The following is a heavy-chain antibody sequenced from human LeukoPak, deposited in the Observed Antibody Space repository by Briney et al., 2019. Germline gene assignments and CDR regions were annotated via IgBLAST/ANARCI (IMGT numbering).Heavy chain of an antibody. CDR2: IYYSGST. CDR3: ARDHDTGNAFDI. Sequence: PSETLSLTCTVSGGSISSYYWSWIRQPPGKGLEWIGYIYYSGSTNYNPSLKSRVTISVDTSKNQFSLKLSPVTAADTAVYYCARDHDTGNAFDIWGQGTMVTVSS. D-gene: IGHD5-18*01. J-gene: IGHJ3*02. V-gene: IGHV4-59*01. CDR1: GGSISSYY.